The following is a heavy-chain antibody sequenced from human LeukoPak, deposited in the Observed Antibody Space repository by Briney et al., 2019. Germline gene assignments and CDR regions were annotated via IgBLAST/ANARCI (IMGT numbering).Heavy chain of an antibody. CDR2: IYPGDSDT. CDR1: GYSFTGYW. Sequence: GESLKISCKGSGYSFTGYWIGWVRQMPGKGLEWMGIIYPGDSDTRYSPSFQGQVTISADKSISTAYLQWSSLKASDTAVYYCARSGSSGYYVYNWFDPWGQGTLVTVSS. CDR3: ARSGSSGYYVYNWFDP. V-gene: IGHV5-51*01. D-gene: IGHD3-22*01. J-gene: IGHJ5*02.